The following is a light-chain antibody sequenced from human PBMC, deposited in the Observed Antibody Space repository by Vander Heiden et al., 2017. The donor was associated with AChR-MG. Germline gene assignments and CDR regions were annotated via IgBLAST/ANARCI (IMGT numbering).Light chain of an antibody. Sequence: EIVLTQSPATLSLSPGERATLSCGASQYISNTYLAWYQQKPGLAPSLLIYAASTRATGIPDRFSGSGSGTDFTLTISRLEPEDFAGYDGQRLGTFGGGTKVEIK. CDR2: AAS. J-gene: IGKJ4*01. CDR3: QRLGT. V-gene: IGKV3D-20*01. CDR1: QYISNTY.